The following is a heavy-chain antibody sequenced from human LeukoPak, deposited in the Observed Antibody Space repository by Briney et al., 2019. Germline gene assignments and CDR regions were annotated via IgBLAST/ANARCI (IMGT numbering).Heavy chain of an antibody. CDR1: GGSISSSSYY. D-gene: IGHD2-2*01. J-gene: IGHJ5*02. Sequence: SETLSLTCTVSGGSISSSSYYWGWIRQPPGKGLEWIGSIYYSGSTYYNPSLKSRVTISVDTSKNQFSLKLSSVTAADTAIYYCVARLGYCSGTSCYEFDPWGQGTLVTVSS. V-gene: IGHV4-39*01. CDR2: IYYSGST. CDR3: VARLGYCSGTSCYEFDP.